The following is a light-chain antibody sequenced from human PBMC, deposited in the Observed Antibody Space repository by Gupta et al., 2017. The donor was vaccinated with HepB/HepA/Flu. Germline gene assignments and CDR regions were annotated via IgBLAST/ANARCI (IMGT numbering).Light chain of an antibody. Sequence: QSALTQPASVSGSPGQSITIYCTGTSSDVGTYNLVSWYQQHPGKAPKLMIYEVRKRPSGVSDRFSGSKSGNTASLTISGLQAEDEADYYCFSYAGSSTYVFGTGTKVTVL. CDR1: SSDVGTYNL. CDR3: FSYAGSSTYV. V-gene: IGLV2-23*02. CDR2: EVR. J-gene: IGLJ1*01.